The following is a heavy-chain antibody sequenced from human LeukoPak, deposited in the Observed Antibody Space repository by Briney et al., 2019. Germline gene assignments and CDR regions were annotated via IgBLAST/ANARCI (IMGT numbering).Heavy chain of an antibody. CDR1: GDSISSYY. CDR2: IYPSGST. CDR3: ARGQGGGNF. D-gene: IGHD2-15*01. J-gene: IGHJ4*02. Sequence: SETLSLTCTVSGDSISSYYWNWIRQPAGEGLEWTGRIYPSGSTNYNPSLKSRVTISVDTSKNQFSLKLSSVTAADTAVYYCARGQGGGNFLGQGTLVTVSS. V-gene: IGHV4-4*07.